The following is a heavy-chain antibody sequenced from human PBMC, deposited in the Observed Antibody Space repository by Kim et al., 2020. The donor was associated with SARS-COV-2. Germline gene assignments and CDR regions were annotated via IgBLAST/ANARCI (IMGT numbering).Heavy chain of an antibody. Sequence: SETLSLTCTVSGGSISSYYWSWIRQPPGKGLEWIGYIYYSGSTNYNPSLKSRVTISVDTSKNQFSLKLSSVTAADTAVYYCAREKAAARTIIDWGQGTLVTVTS. CDR1: GGSISSYY. D-gene: IGHD6-13*01. V-gene: IGHV4-59*01. CDR2: IYYSGST. J-gene: IGHJ4*02. CDR3: AREKAAARTIID.